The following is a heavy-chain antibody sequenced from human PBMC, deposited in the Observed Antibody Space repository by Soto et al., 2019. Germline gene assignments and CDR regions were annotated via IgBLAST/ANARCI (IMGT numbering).Heavy chain of an antibody. CDR1: GFTFSSYS. V-gene: IGHV3-48*01. D-gene: IGHD3-10*01. J-gene: IGHJ4*02. Sequence: GGSLRLSFAASGFTFSSYSMNWVRQAPGKGLEWVSYISSSSSTIYYADSVKGRFTISRDNAKNSLYLQMNSLRAEDTAVYYCARDSSYYYGSGSSYWGQGTLVTVSS. CDR2: ISSSSSTI. CDR3: ARDSSYYYGSGSSY.